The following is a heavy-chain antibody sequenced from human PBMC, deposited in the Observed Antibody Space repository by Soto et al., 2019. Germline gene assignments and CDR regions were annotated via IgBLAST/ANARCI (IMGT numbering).Heavy chain of an antibody. D-gene: IGHD2-2*01. CDR2: VYTGGST. CDR1: GVTVNTKF. V-gene: IGHV3-53*05. Sequence: EVKLVETGGGLIQPGGSLRLSCVASGVTVNTKFMTWVRQAPGKGLEWVSDVYPDDVYTGGSTHYADFVRGRFTISRDNSRNTLFLQMNRLRLDDTAIYYCARRSSYAPGLSWGQGTLVTVSS. CDR3: ARRSSYAPGLS. J-gene: IGHJ5*02.